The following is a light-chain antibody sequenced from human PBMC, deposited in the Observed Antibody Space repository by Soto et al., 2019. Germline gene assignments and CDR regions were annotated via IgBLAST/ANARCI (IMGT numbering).Light chain of an antibody. CDR3: QHQRDSRGT. V-gene: IGKV3-20*01. CDR1: QRVISTY. J-gene: IGKJ1*01. CDR2: CAS. Sequence: EIVLTQSTGTLYLSPGERATLSCRASQRVISTYLAWYQQKPGQAHRHITYCASSRGTGIPDRFSGSGSGTDCTLTISRLEPEDFAVYCCQHQRDSRGTLGQGNKVAIK.